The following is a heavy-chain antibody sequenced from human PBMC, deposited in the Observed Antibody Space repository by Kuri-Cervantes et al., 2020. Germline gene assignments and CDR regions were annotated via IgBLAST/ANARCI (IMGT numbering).Heavy chain of an antibody. J-gene: IGHJ5*02. CDR3: ARQEDPMTTVTWYNWFDP. Sequence: SETLSLTCAVYGGSLSGYYWSWIRQPPGKGLEWIGEINHSGSTKYNPSLKSRVTISVDTSKNQFSLKLSSVTAADTAVYYCARQEDPMTTVTWYNWFDPWGQGTLVTVSS. D-gene: IGHD4-11*01. CDR2: INHSGST. CDR1: GGSLSGYY. V-gene: IGHV4-34*01.